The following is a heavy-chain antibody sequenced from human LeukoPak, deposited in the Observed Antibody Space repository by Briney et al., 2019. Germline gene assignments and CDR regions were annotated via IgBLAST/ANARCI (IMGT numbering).Heavy chain of an antibody. CDR3: AQGVGYCSSGTCYRYFPH. D-gene: IGHD2-15*01. CDR1: GFTFDTYV. V-gene: IGHV3-23*01. Sequence: GGSLRLSCAASGFTFDTYVMTWVRQAPGKGLQWVSIISAASDTLYYADSVKGRFTVSRDNSKNTLYPQMNSLRAEDTAMYYCAQGVGYCSSGTCYRYFPHWGQGALVTVSS. J-gene: IGHJ1*01. CDR2: ISAASDTL.